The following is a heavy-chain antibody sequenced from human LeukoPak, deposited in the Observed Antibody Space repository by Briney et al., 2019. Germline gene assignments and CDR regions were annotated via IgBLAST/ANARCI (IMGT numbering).Heavy chain of an antibody. CDR1: GGSISSYY. Sequence: SETLSLTCTVSGGSISSYYWSWIRQPPGKGLEWIGYIYYSGSTNYNPSLKSRVTISVDTSKNQFSLKLSSVTAADTAVYYCARRGYFDYWGQGTLVTVSS. CDR3: ARRGYFDY. CDR2: IYYSGST. V-gene: IGHV4-59*08. J-gene: IGHJ4*02.